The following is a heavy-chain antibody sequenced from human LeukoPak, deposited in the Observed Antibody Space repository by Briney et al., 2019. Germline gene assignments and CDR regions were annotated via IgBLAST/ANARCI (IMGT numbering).Heavy chain of an antibody. Sequence: GGSLRLSCAASGFTFSSYSMNWVRQAPGKGLEWVSSISSSSRYIYYADSVKGRFTISRDNAKNSLYLQMNTLRVEDTAVYYCARDFTTVTTAYFHYWGQGTLVTVSS. CDR2: ISSSSRYI. J-gene: IGHJ1*01. CDR3: ARDFTTVTTAYFHY. D-gene: IGHD4-17*01. CDR1: GFTFSSYS. V-gene: IGHV3-21*01.